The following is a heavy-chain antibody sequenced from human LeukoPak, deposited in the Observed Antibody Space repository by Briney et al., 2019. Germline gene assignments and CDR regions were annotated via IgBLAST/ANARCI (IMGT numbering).Heavy chain of an antibody. V-gene: IGHV4-4*07. J-gene: IGHJ6*03. CDR1: GGSISNYY. CDR2: IYTSGST. CDR3: ARAKEIYGSGSYYPNNYYYYYMDV. D-gene: IGHD3-10*01. Sequence: PSETLSLTCTVSGGSISNYYWNWIRQPAGKGLEWIGRIYTSGSTNYNPSLKSRVTMSVDTSKNQFSLKLSSVTAADTAVYYCARAKEIYGSGSYYPNNYYYYYMDVWGKGTTVTISS.